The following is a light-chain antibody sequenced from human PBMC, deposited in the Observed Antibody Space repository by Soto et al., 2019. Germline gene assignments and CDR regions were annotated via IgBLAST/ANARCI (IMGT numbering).Light chain of an antibody. CDR2: EVT. V-gene: IGLV2-14*01. CDR1: GSDVGAYNY. Sequence: QSALTQPASVSGSPGQSITIFCTGSGSDVGAYNYVSWYQQHPDKAPKLLIFEVTNRPSGVSDRFSGSKSGNTASLTISSLQAEDEADYYCSSYTSSSTPVVFGGGTKLTVL. CDR3: SSYTSSSTPVV. J-gene: IGLJ2*01.